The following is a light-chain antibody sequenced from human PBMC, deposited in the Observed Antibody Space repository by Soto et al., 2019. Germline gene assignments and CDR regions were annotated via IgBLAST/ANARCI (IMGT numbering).Light chain of an antibody. CDR2: GAS. J-gene: IGKJ1*01. CDR1: ESMSNC. V-gene: IGKV1-5*01. CDR3: QQCHRYLQ. Sequence: DIHLTQSPSTLSASVGDIVSSTCRASESMSNCLAWYQQKPGKAPKLLISGASSLQSGVASRFSGSASGTEFTITISSLQHDDIATYYCQQCHRYLQFGQGTKVDIK.